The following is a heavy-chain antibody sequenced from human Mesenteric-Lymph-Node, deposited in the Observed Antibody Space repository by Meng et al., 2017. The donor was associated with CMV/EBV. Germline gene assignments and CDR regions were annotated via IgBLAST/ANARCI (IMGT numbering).Heavy chain of an antibody. J-gene: IGHJ6*02. Sequence: GGSLRLSCAASGFTFSSYAMHWVRQAPGKGLEWVAVISYDGSNKYYADSVKGRFTISRDNSKNTLYLQMNSLRAEDTAVYYWARDLVVVVPAAIPYYYYGMDVWGQGTTVTVSS. D-gene: IGHD2-2*01. CDR3: ARDLVVVVPAAIPYYYYGMDV. V-gene: IGHV3-30*04. CDR1: GFTFSSYA. CDR2: ISYDGSNK.